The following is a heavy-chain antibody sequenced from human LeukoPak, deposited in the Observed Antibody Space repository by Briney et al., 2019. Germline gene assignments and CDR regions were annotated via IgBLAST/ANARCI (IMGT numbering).Heavy chain of an antibody. D-gene: IGHD2-2*01. V-gene: IGHV4-34*01. CDR3: ASRRAHCSSASCYGLGRYYFDY. Sequence: SETLSLTCAVYGGSFSGYYWSWIRQPPGKRLEWIGEINHSGSTNYNPSLKSRVTISVDTSKNQFSLKLSSVTAADTAVYYCASRRAHCSSASCYGLGRYYFDYWGQGTLVTVSS. CDR1: GGSFSGYY. J-gene: IGHJ4*02. CDR2: INHSGST.